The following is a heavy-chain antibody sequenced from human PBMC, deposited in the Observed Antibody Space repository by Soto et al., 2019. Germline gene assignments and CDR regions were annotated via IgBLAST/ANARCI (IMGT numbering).Heavy chain of an antibody. Sequence: SGPTLVNPTQTLTLTCTFSGFSLSTSGVGVGWIRQPPGKALEWLALIYWDDDKRYSPSLKSRVTITKDTSKNQVVLTMTNMDPVDTATYYCAHRPSYCSGGSCYSGFDYWGQGTLVTVSS. CDR2: IYWDDDK. CDR1: GFSLSTSGVG. V-gene: IGHV2-5*02. CDR3: AHRPSYCSGGSCYSGFDY. J-gene: IGHJ4*02. D-gene: IGHD2-15*01.